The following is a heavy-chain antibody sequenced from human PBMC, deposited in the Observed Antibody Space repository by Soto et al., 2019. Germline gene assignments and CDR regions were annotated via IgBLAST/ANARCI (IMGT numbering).Heavy chain of an antibody. D-gene: IGHD6-13*01. J-gene: IGHJ4*02. CDR2: LSFDGTNE. CDR3: AKDKRVMAASGAFDL. V-gene: IGHV3-30*18. CDR1: GFVFSNYG. Sequence: QGQLVESGGSVVQPGRSLRLSCAASGFVFSNYGMHWVRQAPGKGLDWVAVLSFDGTNEYYADSVKGGVTMSRDNSKNTLYVQMNSVRAEDTAVYYCAKDKRVMAASGAFDLGGQGTLVTVSS.